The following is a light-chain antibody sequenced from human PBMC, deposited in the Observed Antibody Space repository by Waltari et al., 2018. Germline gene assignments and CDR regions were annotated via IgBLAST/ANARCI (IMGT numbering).Light chain of an antibody. J-gene: IGKJ2*01. CDR2: GAS. V-gene: IGKV3-15*01. Sequence: EIVMTPSTATLSVSPGERATLSCRASQSATNYLAWYQQKPGQAPRPLIFGASTRAPGVPARFSGSGSGTEFTLTISSLQSEDSGVYYCQQYSKWPPFTFGQGTNLEIK. CDR3: QQYSKWPPFT. CDR1: QSATNY.